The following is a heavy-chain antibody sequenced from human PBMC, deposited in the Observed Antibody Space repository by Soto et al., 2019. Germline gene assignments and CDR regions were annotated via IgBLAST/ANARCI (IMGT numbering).Heavy chain of an antibody. Sequence: QVQLVQSGAEVKKPGSSVKVSCKASGGTFSSYAISWVRQAPGQGLEWMGGIIPIFGTANYAQKFQGRVTITADKSTSTAYMELSSLRSEDTAVYYCARNYYDSSGYYGYYYYYGMDVWGQGTTDTVSS. CDR1: GGTFSSYA. CDR2: IIPIFGTA. CDR3: ARNYYDSSGYYGYYYYYGMDV. V-gene: IGHV1-69*06. J-gene: IGHJ6*02. D-gene: IGHD3-22*01.